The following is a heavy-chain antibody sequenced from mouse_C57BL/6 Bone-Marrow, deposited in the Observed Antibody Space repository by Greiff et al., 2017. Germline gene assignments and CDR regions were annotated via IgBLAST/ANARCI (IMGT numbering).Heavy chain of an antibody. D-gene: IGHD1-2*01. CDR2: IDPYDGYT. Sequence: QVQLQQPGAELVKPGASVKLSCKASGYTFTSYWMQWVKQRPGQGLEWIGRIDPYDGYTNYTQKFKGKATLTVDTSSSTAYMQLSSLTSEDSAVYYCARRDYGGYWGQGTTLTVSS. CDR1: GYTFTSYW. V-gene: IGHV1-50*01. CDR3: ARRDYGGY. J-gene: IGHJ2*01.